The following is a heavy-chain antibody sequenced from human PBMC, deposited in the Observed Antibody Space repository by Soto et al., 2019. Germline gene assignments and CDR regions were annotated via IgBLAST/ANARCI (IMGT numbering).Heavy chain of an antibody. CDR2: IIPILGIA. V-gene: IGHV1-69*02. CDR3: ARRGRGSGGAFDS. J-gene: IGHJ3*02. CDR1: GGTFSSYT. D-gene: IGHD2-15*01. Sequence: SVKVSCKASGGTFSSYTISWVRQAPGQGLEWMGRIIPILGIANYAQKFQGRVTITADKSTSTAYMELSSLRSEDTAVYYCARRGRGSGGAFDSWGQGTMVTVSS.